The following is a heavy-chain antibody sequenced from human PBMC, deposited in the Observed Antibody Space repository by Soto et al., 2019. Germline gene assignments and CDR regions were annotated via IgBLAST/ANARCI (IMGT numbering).Heavy chain of an antibody. J-gene: IGHJ5*02. D-gene: IGHD3-22*01. CDR2: ISHRGNT. CDR1: GASISLVGYS. Sequence: PSETLSLTCGVSGASISLVGYSWSWIRQPPGKGLEWIGYISHRGNTYYNPSLRSRVTISVDRSKNEFSLNLRSVTAADTAMYYCARYDSSGDFDPWGQGTLVTVSS. CDR3: ARYDSSGDFDP. V-gene: IGHV4-30-2*01.